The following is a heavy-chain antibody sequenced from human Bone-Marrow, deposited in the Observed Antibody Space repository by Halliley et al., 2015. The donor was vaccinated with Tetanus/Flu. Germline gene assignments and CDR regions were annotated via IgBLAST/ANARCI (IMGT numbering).Heavy chain of an antibody. J-gene: IGHJ4*02. D-gene: IGHD3-10*01. Sequence: SLRLSCAASGFTFSRYDMNWVRQAPGKGLEWVAYISGGGNTIYYADSIKGRFTVSRDNAKNSLYLQMNSLRVDDTAIYYCARGVLWFGESNYDYWGQGILVSVSS. CDR3: ARGVLWFGESNYDY. CDR2: ISGGGNTI. CDR1: GFTFSRYD. V-gene: IGHV3-48*03.